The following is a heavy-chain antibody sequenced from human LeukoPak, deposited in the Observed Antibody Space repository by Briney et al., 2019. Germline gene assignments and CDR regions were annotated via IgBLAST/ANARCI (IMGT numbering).Heavy chain of an antibody. CDR1: GFTFSSYS. V-gene: IGHV3-21*01. D-gene: IGHD3-10*01. J-gene: IGHJ2*01. CDR2: ISSSNSYI. Sequence: GGSLRLSCAASGFTFSSYSMNWVRQAPGKGLEWVSSISSSNSYIYYADSVKGRFTISRDNAKNSLYLQMNSLRAEDTAVYYCARTMVRGVTNWYFDLWGRGTLVTVSS. CDR3: ARTMVRGVTNWYFDL.